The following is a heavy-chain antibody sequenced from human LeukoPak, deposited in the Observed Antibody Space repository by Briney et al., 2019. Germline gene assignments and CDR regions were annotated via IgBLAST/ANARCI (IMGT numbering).Heavy chain of an antibody. V-gene: IGHV4-31*03. CDR1: GGSISSGGYY. Sequence: SQTLSLTCTVSGGSISSGGYYWSWIRQHPGKGLEWIGYIYYSGSTYYNPSLKSRVTISVDTSKNQFSLKLSSVTAADTAVYYCASYGPYGDSSSWRNWFDPWGQGTLVTVSS. D-gene: IGHD6-13*01. J-gene: IGHJ5*02. CDR2: IYYSGST. CDR3: ASYGPYGDSSSWRNWFDP.